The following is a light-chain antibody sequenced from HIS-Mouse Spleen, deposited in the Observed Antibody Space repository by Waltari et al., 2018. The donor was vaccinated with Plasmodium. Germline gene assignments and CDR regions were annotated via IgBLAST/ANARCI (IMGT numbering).Light chain of an antibody. CDR2: GAS. Sequence: EIVLTQSPGTLSLSPGERATLSCRASQSVSSSYLAWYQQNPGQAPRLLIYGASSRATGIPDRFSGSGSGTDFTLTISRLEPEDFAVYYCQQYGSSPLTFGGGTLLEIK. J-gene: IGKJ4*01. CDR3: QQYGSSPLT. V-gene: IGKV3-20*01. CDR1: QSVSSSY.